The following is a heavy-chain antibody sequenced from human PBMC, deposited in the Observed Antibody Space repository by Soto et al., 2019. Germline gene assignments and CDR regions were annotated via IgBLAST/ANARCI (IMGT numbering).Heavy chain of an antibody. CDR1: GGSFSGYY. CDR3: ARAAARRTGLDY. V-gene: IGHV4-34*01. D-gene: IGHD6-6*01. J-gene: IGHJ4*02. Sequence: SETLALTCADYGGSFSGYYWSWIRQPPGKGLEWIGEINHSGSTNYNPSLKSRVTISVDTSKNQFSLKLSSVTAADTAVYYCARAAARRTGLDYWGQGTLVTVSS. CDR2: INHSGST.